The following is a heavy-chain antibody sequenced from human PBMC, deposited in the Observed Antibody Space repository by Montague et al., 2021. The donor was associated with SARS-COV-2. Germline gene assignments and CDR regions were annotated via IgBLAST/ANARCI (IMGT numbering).Heavy chain of an antibody. J-gene: IGHJ3*02. V-gene: IGHV4-39*01. D-gene: IGHD3-22*01. CDR3: ACPTYYYDSSGSEAFDI. CDR2: IYYSRST. Sequence: SETLSLTCTVSGGSISSSNYYWGWIRQPPGKELEWIGSIYYSRSTYYNPSLKSRVTISVYTSKNQFSLKLSSVTAAATAVYYCACPTYYYDSSGSEAFDIWGQGTMVTVSS. CDR1: GGSISSSNYY.